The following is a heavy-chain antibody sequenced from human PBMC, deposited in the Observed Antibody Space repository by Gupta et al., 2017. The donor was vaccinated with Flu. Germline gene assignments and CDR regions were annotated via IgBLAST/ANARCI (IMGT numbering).Heavy chain of an antibody. CDR1: GYTFTGYY. Sequence: QVQLVQSGAEVKKPGASVKVSCKASGYTFTGYYMHWVRQAPGQGLEWMGWINPNSGGTNYAQKFQGRVTMTRDTSISTAYMELSRLRSDDTAVYYCAGYCSGGSCYSGWFDPWGQGTLVTVSS. CDR2: INPNSGGT. D-gene: IGHD2-15*01. J-gene: IGHJ5*02. V-gene: IGHV1-2*02. CDR3: AGYCSGGSCYSGWFDP.